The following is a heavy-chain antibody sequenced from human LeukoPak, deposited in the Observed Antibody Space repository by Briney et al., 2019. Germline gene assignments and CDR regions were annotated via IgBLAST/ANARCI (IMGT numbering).Heavy chain of an antibody. CDR1: GYTFTSYG. CDR2: ISAYNGNT. CDR3: ARESYYDSSGYPPGAFDI. V-gene: IGHV1-18*01. Sequence: ASVKVSCKASGYTFTSYGISWVRQAPGQGLEWMGWISAYNGNTNYAQKLQGRVTITADESTSTAYMELSSLRSEDTAVYYCARESYYDSSGYPPGAFDIWGQGTMVTVSS. D-gene: IGHD3-22*01. J-gene: IGHJ3*02.